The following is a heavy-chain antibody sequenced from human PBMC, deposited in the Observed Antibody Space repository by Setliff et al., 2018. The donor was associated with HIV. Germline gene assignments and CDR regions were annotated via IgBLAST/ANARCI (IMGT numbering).Heavy chain of an antibody. CDR2: IIPVFGTA. CDR1: GGTFSSYA. CDR3: AREDGSYDGGRGAFEI. D-gene: IGHD1-26*01. J-gene: IGHJ3*02. Sequence: SVKVSCKASGGTFSSYAISWVRQAPGQGLEWMGRIIPVFGTANYAQKFQGRVTIIADKFTSTAYMELSSLRSEDTAVYYCAREDGSYDGGRGAFEIWGQGTMVTVSS. V-gene: IGHV1-69*06.